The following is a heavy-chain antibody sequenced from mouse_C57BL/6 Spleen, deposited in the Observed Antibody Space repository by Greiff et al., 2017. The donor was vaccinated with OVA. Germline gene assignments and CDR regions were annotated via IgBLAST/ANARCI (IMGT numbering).Heavy chain of an antibody. Sequence: QVQLKQPGAELVRPGSSVKLSCKASGYTFTSYWMHWVKQRPIQGLEWIGNIDPSDSETHYNQKFKDKATLTVDKSSSTAYMQLSSLTSEDSAVYYCARSGGSSYDWFAYWGQGTLVTVSA. CDR2: IDPSDSET. J-gene: IGHJ3*01. CDR3: ARSGGSSYDWFAY. CDR1: GYTFTSYW. D-gene: IGHD1-1*01. V-gene: IGHV1-52*01.